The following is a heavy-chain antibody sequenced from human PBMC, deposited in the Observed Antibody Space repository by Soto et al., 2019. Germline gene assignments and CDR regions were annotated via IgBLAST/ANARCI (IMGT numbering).Heavy chain of an antibody. CDR3: GALAR. V-gene: IGHV1-8*01. CDR1: GYTFIAYD. J-gene: IGHJ4*02. Sequence: QVQLVQSGAEVKKPGASVKVSCRTSGYTFIAYDINWVRQATGQGLEWMGFMSPSTGNTGYAQKVQGRVAITRDTSTSTAYMELSGLRSEDTAFYYCGALARWGQGTLVTVSS. D-gene: IGHD6-6*01. CDR2: MSPSTGNT.